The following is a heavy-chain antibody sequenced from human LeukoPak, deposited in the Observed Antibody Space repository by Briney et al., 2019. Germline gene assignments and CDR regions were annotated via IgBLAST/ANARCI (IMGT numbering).Heavy chain of an antibody. D-gene: IGHD6-19*01. Sequence: GGSLRLSCAASGFTFSSYAMHWVRQAPGKGLEWVAVISYDGSNKYYADSVKGRFTISRDNSKNTLYLQMNSLRAEDTAVNYCARSGYSSATDYWGQGTLVTVSS. CDR2: ISYDGSNK. J-gene: IGHJ4*02. V-gene: IGHV3-30*04. CDR3: ARSGYSSATDY. CDR1: GFTFSSYA.